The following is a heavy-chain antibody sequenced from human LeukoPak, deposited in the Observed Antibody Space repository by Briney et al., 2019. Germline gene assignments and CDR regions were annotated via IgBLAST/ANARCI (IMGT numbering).Heavy chain of an antibody. CDR2: ISGSGGST. V-gene: IGHV3-23*01. CDR1: GFTFSSYA. J-gene: IGHJ6*02. D-gene: IGHD3-22*01. Sequence: RTGGSLRLSCAASGFTFSSYAMSWVRQAPGKGLEWVSAISGSGGSTYYADSVKGRFTISRDNSKNTLYLQMNSLRAEDTAVYYCAKRLPNYYDSSGYYYYYYGMDVWGQGTTVTVSS. CDR3: AKRLPNYYDSSGYYYYYYGMDV.